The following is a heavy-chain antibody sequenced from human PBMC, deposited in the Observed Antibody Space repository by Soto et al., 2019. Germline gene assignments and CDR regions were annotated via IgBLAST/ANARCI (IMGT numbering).Heavy chain of an antibody. CDR3: ARDWKYQLPMNYYYYMDV. Sequence: QVQLVQSGAEVKKPGASVKVSCKASGYTFTSYGISWVRQAPGQGPEWMGWISAYNGNTNYAQKLQGRVTMTPDTSTSTAYMELRSLRSDDTAVYYCARDWKYQLPMNYYYYMDVWGKGTTVTVSS. CDR1: GYTFTSYG. V-gene: IGHV1-18*01. CDR2: ISAYNGNT. D-gene: IGHD2-2*01. J-gene: IGHJ6*03.